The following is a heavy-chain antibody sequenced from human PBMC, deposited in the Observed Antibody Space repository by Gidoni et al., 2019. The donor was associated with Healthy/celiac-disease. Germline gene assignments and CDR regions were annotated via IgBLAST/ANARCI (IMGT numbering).Heavy chain of an antibody. J-gene: IGHJ4*02. CDR2: ISGSGGST. CDR1: GFTFSSYA. V-gene: IGHV3-23*01. CDR3: AKAYYGSGKPDY. Sequence: EVQLLESGGGLVQPGGSLRLSCAASGFTFSSYAMSWVRQAPRKGLEWVSAISGSGGSTYYADSVKGRFTISRDNSKNTLYLQMNSLRAEDTAVYYCAKAYYGSGKPDYWGQGTLVTVSS. D-gene: IGHD3-10*01.